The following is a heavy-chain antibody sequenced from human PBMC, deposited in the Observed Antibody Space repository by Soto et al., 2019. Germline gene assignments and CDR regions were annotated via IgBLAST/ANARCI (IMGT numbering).Heavy chain of an antibody. CDR3: ARPLWRDDYNWGYFDL. D-gene: IGHD4-4*01. V-gene: IGHV3-30*04. CDR2: ISYDGRNK. CDR1: GFTFSSYA. Sequence: QVQLVESGGGVVQPGRSLRLSCAASGFTFSSYAMHWVRQAPGKGLEWVAVISYDGRNKYYADSVKGRFTISRDTSKNTLYLQMKSMRPEATAVYYCARPLWRDDYNWGYFDLWGRGTLVTVSS. J-gene: IGHJ2*01.